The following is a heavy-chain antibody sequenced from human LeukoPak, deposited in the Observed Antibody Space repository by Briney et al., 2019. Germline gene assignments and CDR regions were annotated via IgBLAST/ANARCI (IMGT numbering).Heavy chain of an antibody. V-gene: IGHV1-69*06. J-gene: IGHJ3*02. CDR2: IIPIFGTA. Sequence: SVKVSCKASGGTFSSYAISWVRQAPEQGLEWMGGIIPIFGTANYAQKFQGRVTITADKSTSTAYMELSSLRSEDTAVYYCAREKSSTSCYLVCGDAFDIWGHGTMVTVSS. CDR1: GGTFSSYA. CDR3: AREKSSTSCYLVCGDAFDI. D-gene: IGHD2-2*01.